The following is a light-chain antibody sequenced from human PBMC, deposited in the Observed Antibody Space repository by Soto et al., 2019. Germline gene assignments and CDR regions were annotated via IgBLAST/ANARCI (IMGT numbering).Light chain of an antibody. CDR3: ATWDNTLNGVV. CDR2: RDG. V-gene: IGLV1-47*01. Sequence: QSVLTQPPSASGSPGQRVTISCSGSSSNIGHTYVYWFQQLPGTAPKLLIYRDGQRPSGVPDRFSGSKSGTSASLAIVGLRSEDEGDYYCATWDNTLNGVVFGEGTKVTVL. CDR1: SSNIGHTY. J-gene: IGLJ2*01.